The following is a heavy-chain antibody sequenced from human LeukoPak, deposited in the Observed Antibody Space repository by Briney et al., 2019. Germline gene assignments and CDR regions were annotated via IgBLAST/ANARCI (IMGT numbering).Heavy chain of an antibody. Sequence: SETLSLTCAVYGGSFSGYYWSWIRQPPGKGLEWIGEINHSGSTNYNPSLKSRVTISVDTSKNQFSLKLNSVAAADTAIYYCARGRDYAFDVWGQGTMVTVSS. CDR3: ARGRDYAFDV. J-gene: IGHJ3*01. CDR2: INHSGST. V-gene: IGHV4-34*01. CDR1: GGSFSGYY.